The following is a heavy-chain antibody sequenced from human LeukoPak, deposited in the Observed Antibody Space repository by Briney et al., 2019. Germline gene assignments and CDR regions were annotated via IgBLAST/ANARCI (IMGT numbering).Heavy chain of an antibody. V-gene: IGHV4-59*01. Sequence: PSETLSLTCAVSGGSISSYYWSWIRQPPGKGLEWIGYIYYSGSTSYNPSLKSRVTMSVDTSKKQISLKVRSVTAADTAVYYCARTTEDCSSTSCYQYWFDPWGQGTLVTVSS. CDR2: IYYSGST. CDR1: GGSISSYY. D-gene: IGHD2-2*01. CDR3: ARTTEDCSSTSCYQYWFDP. J-gene: IGHJ5*02.